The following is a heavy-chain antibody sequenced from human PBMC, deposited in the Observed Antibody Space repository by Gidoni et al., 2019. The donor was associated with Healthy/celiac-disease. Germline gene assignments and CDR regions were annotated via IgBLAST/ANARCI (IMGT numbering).Heavy chain of an antibody. Sequence: EVQLVESGGGLVKPGGSLRLSCAASGFTFSSYSMNWVRKAPGKGLEWVASISSSSSYIYYADSVKGRFTISRDNAKNSLYMQMNSLRAEDTAVYYCARAIAASSYYYYGMDVWGQGTTVTVSS. CDR1: GFTFSSYS. J-gene: IGHJ6*02. D-gene: IGHD6-13*01. CDR3: ARAIAASSYYYYGMDV. V-gene: IGHV3-21*01. CDR2: ISSSSSYI.